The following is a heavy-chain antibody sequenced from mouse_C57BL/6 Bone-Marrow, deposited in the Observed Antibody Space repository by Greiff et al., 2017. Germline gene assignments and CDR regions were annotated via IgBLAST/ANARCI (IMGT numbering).Heavy chain of an antibody. CDR2: ISYDGSN. CDR1: GYSITSGYY. Sequence: EVQVVESGPGLVKPSQSLSLTCSVTGYSITSGYYWNWIRQFPGNKLEWMGYISYDGSNNYNPSLKNRISITRDTSKNQFFLKLNSVTTEDTATYYCSNSYYYGSSLYYYAMDYWGQGTSVTVSS. J-gene: IGHJ4*01. D-gene: IGHD1-1*01. CDR3: SNSYYYGSSLYYYAMDY. V-gene: IGHV3-6*01.